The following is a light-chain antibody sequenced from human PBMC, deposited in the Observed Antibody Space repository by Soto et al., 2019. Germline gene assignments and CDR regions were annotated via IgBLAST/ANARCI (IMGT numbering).Light chain of an antibody. CDR1: SSDVGRYNY. Sequence: QSVLTQPPSASGSPGQSVTISCTGTSSDVGRYNYVSWYQQHPGKAPKLMISEVTKRPSGVPDRFSGSKSGTTASLPVSGLKAEYEADYYCSSYASGNNLYVLGTGTKVT. CDR2: EVT. V-gene: IGLV2-8*01. CDR3: SSYASGNNLYV. J-gene: IGLJ1*01.